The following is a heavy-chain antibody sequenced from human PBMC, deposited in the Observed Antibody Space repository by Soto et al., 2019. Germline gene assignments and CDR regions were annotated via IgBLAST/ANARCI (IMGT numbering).Heavy chain of an antibody. CDR2: ISWNSGSI. Sequence: GGSLRLSCAASGFTFDDYAMHWVRQAPGKGLEWVSGISWNSGSIGYADSVKGRFTISRDNAKNSLYLQMNSLRAEDTALYYCAKDGDYWGQGTLVTVSS. CDR3: AKDGDY. V-gene: IGHV3-9*01. J-gene: IGHJ4*02. CDR1: GFTFDDYA.